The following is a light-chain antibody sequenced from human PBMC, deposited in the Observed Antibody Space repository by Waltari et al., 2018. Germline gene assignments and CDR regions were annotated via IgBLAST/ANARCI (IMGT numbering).Light chain of an antibody. CDR1: QSLSTY. V-gene: IGKV1-39*01. CDR2: AAS. J-gene: IGKJ2*01. Sequence: DIQMTQSPSSLSASLGDRVTITCRASQSLSTYLNWFQHKPGQAPKLLIYAASSLQSGVPSRFRGSGSGTDLTLTITSLQPEDFATYYCHQTFSHPRPSFGQGTKVDI. CDR3: HQTFSHPRPS.